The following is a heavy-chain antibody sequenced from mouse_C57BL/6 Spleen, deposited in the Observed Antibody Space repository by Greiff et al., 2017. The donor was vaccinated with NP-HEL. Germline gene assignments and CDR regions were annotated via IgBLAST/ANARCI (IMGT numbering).Heavy chain of an antibody. V-gene: IGHV5-17*01. CDR2: ISSGSSTI. D-gene: IGHD1-1*01. CDR1: GFTFSDYG. J-gene: IGHJ4*01. Sequence: EVKLVESGGGLVKPGGSLKLSCAASGFTFSDYGMHWVRQAPEKGLEWVAYISSGSSTIYYADTVKGRFTISRDNAKNTLFLRMTSLRSEDTAMYYCARDGSSYGYAMDYWGQGTSVTVSS. CDR3: ARDGSSYGYAMDY.